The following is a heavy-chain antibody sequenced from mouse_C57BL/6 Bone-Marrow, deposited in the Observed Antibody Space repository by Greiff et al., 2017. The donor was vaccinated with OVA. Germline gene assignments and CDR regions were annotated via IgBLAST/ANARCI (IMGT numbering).Heavy chain of an antibody. J-gene: IGHJ3*01. Sequence: VQLQQSGAELVRPGASVTLSCKASGYTFTDYEMHWVKQTPVHGLEWIGAIDPETGGTAYNQKFKGKAILTADKSSSTAYMELRSLTSEDSAVYYCTRGNYSAWFAYWGQGTLVTVSA. CDR2: IDPETGGT. CDR3: TRGNYSAWFAY. CDR1: GYTFTDYE. V-gene: IGHV1-15*01. D-gene: IGHD2-1*01.